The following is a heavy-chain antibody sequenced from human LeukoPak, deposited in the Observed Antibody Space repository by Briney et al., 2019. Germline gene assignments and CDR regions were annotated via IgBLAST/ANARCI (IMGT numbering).Heavy chain of an antibody. J-gene: IGHJ3*02. D-gene: IGHD3-10*01. CDR3: ARYRGDGPGTFDI. V-gene: IGHV1-69*13. CDR1: GGTFSSYA. CDR2: IIPIFGTA. Sequence: SVKVSCKASGGTFSSYAISWVRQAPGQGLEWMGGIIPIFGTANYAQKFQGRVTITADESTSTAYMELSSLRSEDTAVYYCARYRGDGPGTFDIWGQGTMVTVSS.